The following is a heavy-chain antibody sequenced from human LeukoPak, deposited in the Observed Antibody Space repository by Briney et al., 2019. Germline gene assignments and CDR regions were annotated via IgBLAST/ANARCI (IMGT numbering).Heavy chain of an antibody. V-gene: IGHV7-4-1*02. CDR3: ARGPDLYNWNDFRNAFDI. CDR2: MNTNTGNP. J-gene: IGHJ3*02. CDR1: GYTFTNYA. D-gene: IGHD1-1*01. Sequence: ASVKVSCKASGYTFTNYAMHWVRQAPGQGLEWMGWMNTNTGNPTYAQGFTGRFVFSLDTSVSTAYLQISSLKSEDTAVYYCARGPDLYNWNDFRNAFDIWGQGTMVTVSS.